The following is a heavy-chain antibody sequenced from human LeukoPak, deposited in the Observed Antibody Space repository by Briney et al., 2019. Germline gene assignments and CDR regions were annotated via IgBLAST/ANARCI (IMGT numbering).Heavy chain of an antibody. CDR1: GFTFSSYA. V-gene: IGHV3-30-3*01. CDR2: ISYDGSNK. J-gene: IGHJ3*02. D-gene: IGHD6-13*01. Sequence: GRSLRLSCAASGFTFSSYAMHWVRQAPGKGLEWVAVISYDGSNKYYADSVKGRFTISRDNSKNTLYLQMNSLRAEDTAVYYCARGSIAEAGMRDGVFDIWGKGKMATVFS. CDR3: ARGSIAEAGMRDGVFDI.